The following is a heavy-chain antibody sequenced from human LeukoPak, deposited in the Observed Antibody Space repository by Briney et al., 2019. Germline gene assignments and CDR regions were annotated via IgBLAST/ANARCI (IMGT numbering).Heavy chain of an antibody. Sequence: GGSLRLSCVASRFTFSDYYIGWIRQAPGKGLEWVSYISSSGSPIYYADSVKGRFTISRDNAKNSLYLQMNSLRAEDTAVYYCARGDYDGAYYYYYMDVWGKGTTVTVSS. V-gene: IGHV3-11*04. CDR3: ARGDYDGAYYYYYMDV. CDR2: ISSSGSPI. CDR1: RFTFSDYY. J-gene: IGHJ6*03. D-gene: IGHD4-23*01.